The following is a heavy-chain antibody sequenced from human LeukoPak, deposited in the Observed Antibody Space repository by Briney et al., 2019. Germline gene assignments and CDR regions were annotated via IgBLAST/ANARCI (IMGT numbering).Heavy chain of an antibody. CDR2: ISYDGSNK. CDR3: AGGYSGYGFDP. CDR1: GFTFSDYY. J-gene: IGHJ5*02. V-gene: IGHV3-30*03. D-gene: IGHD5-12*01. Sequence: GGSLRLSCAASGFTFSDYYMSWIRQAPGKGLEWVAVISYDGSNKYYADSVKGRFTISRDNSKNTLYLQMNSLRAEDTAVYYCAGGYSGYGFDPWGQGTLVTVSS.